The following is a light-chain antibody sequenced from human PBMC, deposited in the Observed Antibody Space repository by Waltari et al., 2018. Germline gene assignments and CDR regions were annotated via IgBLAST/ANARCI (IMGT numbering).Light chain of an antibody. CDR1: SSNIGSSF. J-gene: IGLJ2*01. CDR3: AAWDDMLTGPV. CDR2: RNN. Sequence: QSVLTQPPSASGTPGQTVTIPCSGSSSNIGSSFVYWYHQRPGTAPKLLIYRNNERPSGVPDRFSGSKSGTSAARAISGLRSEDEAYYYCAAWDDMLTGPVFGGGTKLTVL. V-gene: IGLV1-47*01.